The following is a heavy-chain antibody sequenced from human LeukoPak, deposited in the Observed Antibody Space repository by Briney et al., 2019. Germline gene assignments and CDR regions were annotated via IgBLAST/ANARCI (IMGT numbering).Heavy chain of an antibody. Sequence: SETLSLSCTVSGGSISSSSYYWGWIRQPPGKGLEWIGSIYYSGSTYYNPSLKSRFTISVDTSKNQFSLKLSSVTAADTAVYYCAREGRVRYFDWSHYYYYGMDVWGQGTTVTVSS. J-gene: IGHJ6*02. CDR2: IYYSGST. D-gene: IGHD3-9*01. CDR1: GGSISSSSYY. CDR3: AREGRVRYFDWSHYYYYGMDV. V-gene: IGHV4-39*02.